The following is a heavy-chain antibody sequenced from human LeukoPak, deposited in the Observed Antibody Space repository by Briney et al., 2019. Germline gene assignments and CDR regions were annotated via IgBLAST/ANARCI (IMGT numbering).Heavy chain of an antibody. CDR2: ISSSVRTI. CDR1: GFTPTIDT. D-gene: IGHD1-26*01. J-gene: IGHJ4*02. V-gene: IGHV3-48*01. CDR3: ARQWELLY. Sequence: GRCLSPSCALSGFTPTIDTTGWVSQAPGGWMGWDSYISSSVRTIYYTDSVKGRLTISRDNAKTSLYLQMSSLRAEDKAVYYCARQWELLYWGQGTLVTVSS.